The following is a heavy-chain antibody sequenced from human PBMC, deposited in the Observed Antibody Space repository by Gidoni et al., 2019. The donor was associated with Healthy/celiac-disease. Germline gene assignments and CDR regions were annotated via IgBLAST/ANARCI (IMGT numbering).Heavy chain of an antibody. D-gene: IGHD3-22*01. CDR3: ARDPRSGITMIEGEDAFDI. J-gene: IGHJ3*02. CDR2: IWYDGSNK. CDR1: GFTFSSDG. Sequence: QVQLVESGGGVVQPGRSLRLSCAASGFTFSSDGMHWVRQAPGKGLEWVAVIWYDGSNKYYADSVKGRFTISRDNSKNTLYLQMNSLRAEDTAVYYCARDPRSGITMIEGEDAFDIWGQGTMVTVSS. V-gene: IGHV3-33*01.